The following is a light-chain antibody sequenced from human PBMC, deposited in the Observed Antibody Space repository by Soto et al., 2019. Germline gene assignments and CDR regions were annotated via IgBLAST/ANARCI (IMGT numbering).Light chain of an antibody. J-gene: IGKJ2*01. CDR2: KAS. CDR3: QHYNSLYT. CDR1: QSISSW. Sequence: IQMTQSPSTLSASVGDRVTITCRASQSISSWLAWYQQKPGKAPKLLIYKASSLESGVPSRFSGSGAGTEFTLTISSLQPDDFAAYYRQHYNSLYTFGQGTKLEMK. V-gene: IGKV1-5*03.